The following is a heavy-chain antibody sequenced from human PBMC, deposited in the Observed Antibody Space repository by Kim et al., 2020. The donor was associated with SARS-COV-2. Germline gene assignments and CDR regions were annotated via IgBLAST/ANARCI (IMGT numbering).Heavy chain of an antibody. Sequence: GGSLRLSCAASGFTFNSYGMSWVRQAPGKGLEWVSNIYYGGSHTYYSDSVKGRFTISRDNSKNTLYLQMNSLRAEDTAVYYCARRRAAATSGLGYWGQGT. CDR3: ARRRAAATSGLGY. J-gene: IGHJ4*02. V-gene: IGHV3-23*03. CDR2: IYYGGSHT. D-gene: IGHD6-13*01. CDR1: GFTFNSYG.